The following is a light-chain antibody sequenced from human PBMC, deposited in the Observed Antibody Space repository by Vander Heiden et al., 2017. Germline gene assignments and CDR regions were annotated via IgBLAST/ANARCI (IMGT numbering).Light chain of an antibody. CDR3: QSYDSSLSAVV. CDR1: SSNIGAGYD. J-gene: IGLJ2*01. V-gene: IGLV1-40*01. CDR2: GNS. Sequence: QSVLTQPPSVSGAPGQSVTTSCTGSSSNIGAGYDVHWYQQLPGTAPKLLIYGNSNRPSGVPDRFSGSKSGTSASLAITGLQAEDEADYYCQSYDSSLSAVVFGGGTKLTVL.